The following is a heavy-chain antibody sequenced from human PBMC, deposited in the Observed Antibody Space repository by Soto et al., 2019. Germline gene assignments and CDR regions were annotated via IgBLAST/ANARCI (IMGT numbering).Heavy chain of an antibody. Sequence: GGSLRLSCAASAFTVSSNYMSWVRQAPGRGLEWVSHIYMSGVTYYADSVKGRFTISRDISKNTLYLQMNSLRVEDTAVYYCARLVGNNWFDPWGQGTLVTVSS. V-gene: IGHV3-53*01. CDR1: AFTVSSNY. CDR3: ARLVGNNWFDP. CDR2: IYMSGVT. J-gene: IGHJ5*02. D-gene: IGHD2-15*01.